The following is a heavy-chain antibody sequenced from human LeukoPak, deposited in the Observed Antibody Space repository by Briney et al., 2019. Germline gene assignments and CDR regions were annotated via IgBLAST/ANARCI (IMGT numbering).Heavy chain of an antibody. CDR3: ARARYCSSTSCYALYSYYYYMDV. CDR2: INHSGNT. CDR1: GGSFSGYY. Sequence: SETLSLTCAVYGGSFSGYYWSWIRQPPGKGVEWIGEINHSGNTNYNPSLNTRVTISVDPSKNQFSLKLRSVPAADPAVYYCARARYCSSTSCYALYSYYYYMDVWGKGTTVTVSS. V-gene: IGHV4-34*01. J-gene: IGHJ6*03. D-gene: IGHD2-2*01.